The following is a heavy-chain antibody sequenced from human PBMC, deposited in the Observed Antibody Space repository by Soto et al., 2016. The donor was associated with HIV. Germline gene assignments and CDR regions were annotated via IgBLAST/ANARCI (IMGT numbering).Heavy chain of an antibody. CDR1: GFTFSSYA. V-gene: IGHV3-23*01. CDR2: IRGSVST. CDR3: AKDPQYYYDSTAPFDY. Sequence: EVQLLESGGGLVQPGGSLRLSCAASGFTFSSYAMSWVRQAPGKGLEWVSGIRGSVSTYYADSIKGRFTISRDNSKNTLYLQMNGLTAEDTALYYCAKDPQYYYDSTAPFDYWGQGTLVTVSS. D-gene: IGHD3-22*01. J-gene: IGHJ4*02.